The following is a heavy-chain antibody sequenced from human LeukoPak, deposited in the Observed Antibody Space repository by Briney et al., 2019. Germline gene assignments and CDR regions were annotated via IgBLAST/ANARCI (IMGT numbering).Heavy chain of an antibody. CDR1: GGSISSYY. J-gene: IGHJ6*03. CDR3: ARDRHSGGSLVGYYYYYMDV. D-gene: IGHD1-26*01. V-gene: IGHV4-59*01. CDR2: IYYSGST. Sequence: SETLSLTCTVSGGSISSYYWSWIRQPPGKGLEWIGYIYYSGSTNYNPSLKSRVTISVDTSKNQFSLKLSSVTAADTAVYYCARDRHSGGSLVGYYYYYMDVWGKGTTVTVSS.